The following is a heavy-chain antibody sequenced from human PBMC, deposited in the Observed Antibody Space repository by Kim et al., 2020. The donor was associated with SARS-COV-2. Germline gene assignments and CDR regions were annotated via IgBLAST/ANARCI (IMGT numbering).Heavy chain of an antibody. Sequence: YVKGRFTISRDNSKNTLYLQMSSLRAEDTAVYYCARDDWSGGSCYLGYFDYWGQGTLVTVSS. J-gene: IGHJ4*02. D-gene: IGHD2-15*01. V-gene: IGHV3-30*07. CDR3: ARDDWSGGSCYLGYFDY.